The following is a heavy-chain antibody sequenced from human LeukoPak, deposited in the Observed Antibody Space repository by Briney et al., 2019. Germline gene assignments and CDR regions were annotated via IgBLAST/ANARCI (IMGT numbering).Heavy chain of an antibody. CDR2: IIPIFGTA. CDR3: TRELRYFDWPGYYMDV. J-gene: IGHJ6*03. D-gene: IGHD3-9*01. Sequence: SVKVSCKASGGTFSSYAISWVRQAPGQGLEWMGRIIPIFGTANYAQKFQGRVTITTDESTSTAYMELSSLRSEDTAVYYCTRELRYFDWPGYYMDVWGKGTTVTVSS. V-gene: IGHV1-69*05. CDR1: GGTFSSYA.